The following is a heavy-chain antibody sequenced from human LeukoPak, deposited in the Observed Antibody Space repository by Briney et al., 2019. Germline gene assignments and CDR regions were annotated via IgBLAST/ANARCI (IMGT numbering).Heavy chain of an antibody. CDR2: IYSGGST. D-gene: IGHD6-19*01. V-gene: IGHV3-66*01. CDR1: GFTVSSNY. J-gene: IGHJ6*02. CDR3: ARDLYSSGRNYYYYGMDV. Sequence: GGSLRLSCAASGFTVSSNYMSWVRQAPGKGLEWVSVIYSGGSTYYADSVKGRFTISRDNSKNTLYLQMNSLRAEDTAVYYCARDLYSSGRNYYYYGMDVWGQGTTVTVSS.